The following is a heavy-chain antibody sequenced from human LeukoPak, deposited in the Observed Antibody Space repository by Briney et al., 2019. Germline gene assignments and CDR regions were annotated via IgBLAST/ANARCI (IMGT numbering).Heavy chain of an antibody. CDR2: LSYSGST. J-gene: IGHJ4*02. D-gene: IGHD3-9*01. CDR1: GGSISSSSYC. V-gene: IGHV4-39*01. CDR3: ARHRQYSEHDIDY. Sequence: PSETLSLTCTVSGGSISSSSYCWGWIRQPPGKGLEWIGSLSYSGSTYYNPTLKIRVTISVDMSKHQFSLKLSSVTAADTAVYYWARHRQYSEHDIDYWGQGTLVTVSS.